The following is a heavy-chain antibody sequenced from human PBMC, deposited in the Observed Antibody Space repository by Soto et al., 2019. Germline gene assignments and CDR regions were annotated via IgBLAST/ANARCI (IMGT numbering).Heavy chain of an antibody. Sequence: SETLSLTCTVSGGSINSGGYFWNWIRQHPGQGPEWIGYIYYSGSTYYNPSLKSRATISRDTSKNQFSLKLNSVTAADTAVYYCVRDIPGSYYESSGYHSLGYGMDVWGRGTTVTVSS. D-gene: IGHD3-22*01. CDR1: GGSINSGGYF. CDR3: VRDIPGSYYESSGYHSLGYGMDV. V-gene: IGHV4-31*03. CDR2: IYYSGST. J-gene: IGHJ6*02.